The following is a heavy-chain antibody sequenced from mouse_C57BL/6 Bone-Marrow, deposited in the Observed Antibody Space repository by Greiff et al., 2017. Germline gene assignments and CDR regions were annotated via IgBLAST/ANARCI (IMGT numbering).Heavy chain of an antibody. CDR2: INPSTGGT. Sequence: VQLQQSGPELVKPGASVKISCKASGYSFTGYYMHWVKQSSEKSLEWIGEINPSTGGTSYNQKFKGKATLTVDKSSSTAYMQLSSLTSEDSAVYYCAPFLYYGYDLHWWNFDVWGTGTTVTVSS. V-gene: IGHV1-43*01. J-gene: IGHJ1*03. CDR1: GYSFTGYY. D-gene: IGHD2-2*01. CDR3: APFLYYGYDLHWWNFDV.